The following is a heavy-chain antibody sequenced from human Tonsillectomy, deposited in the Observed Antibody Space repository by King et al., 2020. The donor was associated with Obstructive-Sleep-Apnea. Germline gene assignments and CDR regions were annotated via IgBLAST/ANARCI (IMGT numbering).Heavy chain of an antibody. Sequence: VQLVESGGGVVRPGGSLRLSCTATGFIFDDYGMAWVRQDPGKGLEWVSGVNWNGESTGYADSVEGRFTISRDNAKNSLYLQMSGLGAEDTGLYYCARGGGLTWDYFDLWGQGTPVTVSS. CDR1: GFIFDDYG. CDR3: ARGGGLTWDYFDL. V-gene: IGHV3-20*04. CDR2: VNWNGEST. D-gene: IGHD3-10*01. J-gene: IGHJ4*02.